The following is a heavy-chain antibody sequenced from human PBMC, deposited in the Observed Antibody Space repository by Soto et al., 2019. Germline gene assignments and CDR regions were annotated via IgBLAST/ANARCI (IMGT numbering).Heavy chain of an antibody. CDR3: ARANPYTNSFGNWFDP. D-gene: IGHD6-13*01. V-gene: IGHV1-69*01. CDR2: IIPVFGTV. CDR1: GGTFSNYA. Sequence: QVRLVQSGAEVKKPGSSVKVSCKASGGTFSNYAITWLRLAPGQGLEWLGGIIPVFGTVNYAQKFQGRVTITSDESTSTAYMELNRVISEDTAVYYCARANPYTNSFGNWFDPWGQGTLVMVSA. J-gene: IGHJ5*02.